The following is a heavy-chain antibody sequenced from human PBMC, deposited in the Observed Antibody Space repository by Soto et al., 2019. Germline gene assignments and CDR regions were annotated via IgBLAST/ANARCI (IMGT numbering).Heavy chain of an antibody. Sequence: GGSLRLSCAASGFTFSSYGMHWVRQAPGKGLEWVAVIWYDGSNKYYADSVKGRFTISRDNSKNTLYLQMNSLRAEDTAVYYCARIGPFEYSSSPTHFDYWGQGTLVTVSS. V-gene: IGHV3-33*01. J-gene: IGHJ4*02. CDR1: GFTFSSYG. CDR2: IWYDGSNK. D-gene: IGHD6-6*01. CDR3: ARIGPFEYSSSPTHFDY.